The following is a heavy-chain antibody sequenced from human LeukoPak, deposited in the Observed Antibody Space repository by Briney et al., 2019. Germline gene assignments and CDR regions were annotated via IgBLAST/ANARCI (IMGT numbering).Heavy chain of an antibody. CDR3: AKDRRFGEHAVDF. CDR2: INPNSGAT. Sequence: GASVKVSCKASGSTFTGYNIHWVRQTPGQGLGWMGWINPNSGATNYARKFQGRVTFTRATSNSTTYVDLATLTYDDAGVYYCAKDRRFGEHAVDFWGQGTQVTVSS. D-gene: IGHD3-10*01. V-gene: IGHV1-2*02. J-gene: IGHJ4*02. CDR1: GSTFTGYN.